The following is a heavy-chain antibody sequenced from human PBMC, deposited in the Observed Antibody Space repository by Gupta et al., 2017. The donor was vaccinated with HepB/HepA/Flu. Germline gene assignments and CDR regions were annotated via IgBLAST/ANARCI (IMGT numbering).Heavy chain of an antibody. D-gene: IGHD3-16*02. J-gene: IGHJ5*01. CDR3: ARGEISRIPADF. V-gene: IGHV3-66*01. CDR2: MYSDVNI. Sequence: HLVESGGDLVQPGGSLRLSCPAPGFSVSNSYMSWVRQAPGKGLEWVSFMYSDVNIYYADSVRGRFTISRDTSTNTVYLQMNSLRVEDTAVYYCARGEISRIPADFWGHGALVTVSS. CDR1: GFSVSNSY.